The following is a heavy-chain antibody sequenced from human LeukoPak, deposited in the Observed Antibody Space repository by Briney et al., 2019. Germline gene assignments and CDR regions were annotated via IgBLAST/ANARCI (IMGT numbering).Heavy chain of an antibody. Sequence: ASVKVSCKASGGTFSSYAISWVRQAPGQGLEWMGGIIPIFGTANYAQKFQGRVTITADESTSTAYMELSSLRSEDTAVYYCATSYGDYPFYYGMDAWGQGTTVTVSS. CDR2: IIPIFGTA. D-gene: IGHD4-17*01. CDR3: ATSYGDYPFYYGMDA. V-gene: IGHV1-69*13. CDR1: GGTFSSYA. J-gene: IGHJ6*02.